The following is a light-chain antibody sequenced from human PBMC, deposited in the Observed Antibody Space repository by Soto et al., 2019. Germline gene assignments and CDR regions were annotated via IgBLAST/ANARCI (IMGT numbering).Light chain of an antibody. CDR1: SGHSSYA. CDR3: QTWGTGIHV. J-gene: IGLJ1*01. V-gene: IGLV4-69*01. Sequence: QLVLTQSPSASASLGASVKLTCTLSSGHSSYAIAWHQQQPEKGPRYLMKLNSDGSHSNGDGIPDRFSGSSSGAERYLIISSLQSEDEADYYCQTWGTGIHVFGTGTKLTVL. CDR2: LNSDGSH.